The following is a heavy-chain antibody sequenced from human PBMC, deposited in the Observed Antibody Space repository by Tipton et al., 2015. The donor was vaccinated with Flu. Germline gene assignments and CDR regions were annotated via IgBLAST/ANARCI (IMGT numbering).Heavy chain of an antibody. Sequence: SLRLSCAASGFTFSSYALTWVRQAPGKGLECVSVIYSGGETYYADSVKGRFTISRDNSKNTLYLQMNSLRAEDTAVYYCARKTDSSCHGDYWGQGTLVTVSS. CDR2: IYSGGET. CDR3: ARKTDSSCHGDY. J-gene: IGHJ4*02. V-gene: IGHV3-66*01. D-gene: IGHD3-22*01. CDR1: GFTFSSYA.